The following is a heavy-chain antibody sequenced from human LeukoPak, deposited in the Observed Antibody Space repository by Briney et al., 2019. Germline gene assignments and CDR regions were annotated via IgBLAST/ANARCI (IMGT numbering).Heavy chain of an antibody. J-gene: IGHJ4*02. CDR1: GFIFSNTF. Sequence: GGSLRLSCAASGFIFSNTFMSWVRQAPGKGLEWVSVLYADGSTYYADSVTARFTISRDNSKNTLYLQMNSPRAEDTAVYFCVRTGTFRSGRYYYDYWGQGTLVTVSS. V-gene: IGHV3-53*01. D-gene: IGHD6-19*01. CDR2: LYADGST. CDR3: VRTGTFRSGRYYYDY.